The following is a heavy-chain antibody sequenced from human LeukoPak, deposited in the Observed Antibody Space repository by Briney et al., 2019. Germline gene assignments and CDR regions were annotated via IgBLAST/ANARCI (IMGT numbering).Heavy chain of an antibody. V-gene: IGHV3-66*01. CDR3: ATSPATGNIYFDL. CDR2: LYSGGNT. D-gene: IGHD6-13*01. J-gene: IGHJ2*01. Sequence: GGPLRLSCAASGFTVSSNYMGWVRQAPGKGLEWVSVLYSGGNTYYADSVKGRFTISRDNSKNTLYLQMNSLRAEDTAVYYCATSPATGNIYFDLWGRGTLVTVSS. CDR1: GFTVSSNY.